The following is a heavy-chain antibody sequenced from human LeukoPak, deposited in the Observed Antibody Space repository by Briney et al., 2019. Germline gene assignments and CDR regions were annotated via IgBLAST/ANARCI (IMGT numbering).Heavy chain of an antibody. CDR1: GFTFSSYG. Sequence: GRSLRLSCAASGFTFSSYGMHWVRQAPGKGLEWVAVIWYDGSNKYYADSVKRRFTISRDNSKNTLYLQMNSLRAEDTAVYYCARDYLDWYFDLWGRGTLVTVSS. CDR2: IWYDGSNK. V-gene: IGHV3-33*01. CDR3: ARDYLDWYFDL. J-gene: IGHJ2*01.